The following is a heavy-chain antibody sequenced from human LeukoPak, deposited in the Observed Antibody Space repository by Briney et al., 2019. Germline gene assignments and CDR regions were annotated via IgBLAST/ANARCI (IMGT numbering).Heavy chain of an antibody. V-gene: IGHV3-66*01. D-gene: IGHD2-15*01. CDR3: ARDFCSAGSCYPDN. Sequence: GGSLRLSCAASGFTVSSNYMSWVRQAPGKGLEWVSVIYSGGSTYYADSVKGRITISRDNSKSTLYLQMNSLRVEDTAVYYCARDFCSAGSCYPDNWGQGTLVTVSS. CDR1: GFTVSSNY. J-gene: IGHJ4*02. CDR2: IYSGGST.